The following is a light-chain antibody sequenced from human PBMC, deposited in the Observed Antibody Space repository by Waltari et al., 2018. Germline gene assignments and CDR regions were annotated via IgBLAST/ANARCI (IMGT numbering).Light chain of an antibody. Sequence: DIMMTQSPDSLAVSLGERATINCKSSQSILFTSNNKNYLAWYQQRPGQPPKLLIYWASTRESGVPDRFSGSRSGTDFTLTISSLQTEDVAVYYCQQYYSTPYTFGQGTKLEI. CDR3: QQYYSTPYT. J-gene: IGKJ2*01. CDR1: QSILFTSNNKNY. V-gene: IGKV4-1*01. CDR2: WAS.